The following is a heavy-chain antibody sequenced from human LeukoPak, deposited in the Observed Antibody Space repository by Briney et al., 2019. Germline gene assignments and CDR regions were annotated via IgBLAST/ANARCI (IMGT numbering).Heavy chain of an antibody. CDR2: ISGSGGST. CDR3: AKDVWELLVTAFDI. Sequence: GGSLRLSCAASGFILMNYAMRWVRQAPGKGLEWVSAISGSGGSTYYADSVKGRFTISRDNSKNTLYLQMNSLRAEDTAVYYCAKDVWELLVTAFDIWGQGTMVTVSS. V-gene: IGHV3-23*01. J-gene: IGHJ3*02. D-gene: IGHD1-26*01. CDR1: GFILMNYA.